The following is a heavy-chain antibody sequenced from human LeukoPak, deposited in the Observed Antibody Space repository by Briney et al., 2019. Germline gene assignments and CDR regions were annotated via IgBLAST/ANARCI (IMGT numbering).Heavy chain of an antibody. V-gene: IGHV1-69*13. CDR1: GGTFSSYA. CDR2: IIPIFGTA. D-gene: IGHD2-15*01. Sequence: ASVKVSCKASGGTFSSYAISWVRQAPGQGLEWMVDIIPIFGTANYAHKVQGRVTITADESTSTAYMQLSSLRSEDTAVYYCARGYCSGGRCYSRYRHWFHAWGQGTLVTVSS. J-gene: IGHJ5*02. CDR3: ARGYCSGGRCYSRYRHWFHA.